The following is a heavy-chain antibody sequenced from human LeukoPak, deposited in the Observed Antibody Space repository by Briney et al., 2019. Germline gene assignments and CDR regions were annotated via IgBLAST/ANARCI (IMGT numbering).Heavy chain of an antibody. CDR2: IYYSGST. CDR3: ARDPGRRVGASYFDY. Sequence: TSETLSLTCTVSGGSISSGDYYWSWIRQPPGKVLEWIGYIYYSGSTYYNPPLKSRVTISVDTSKNQFSLKLSSVTTADTAVYYCARDPGRRVGASYFDYWGQGTLVTVSS. V-gene: IGHV4-30-4*01. CDR1: GGSISSGDYY. J-gene: IGHJ4*02. D-gene: IGHD1-26*01.